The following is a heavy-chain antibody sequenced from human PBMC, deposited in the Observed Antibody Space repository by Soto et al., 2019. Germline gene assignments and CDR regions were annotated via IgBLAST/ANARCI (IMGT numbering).Heavy chain of an antibody. CDR3: ARISPVWYAIWSDYYRAPHFDY. J-gene: IGHJ4*02. CDR2: IFSNDEK. D-gene: IGHD3-3*01. CDR1: GFSLRNARLG. V-gene: IGHV2-26*01. Sequence: SGPTLVNPTEALTLTCIVPGFSLRNARLGVTWIRQPPGKALEWLAHIFSNDEKYYISSLKSRLTISKDTSKSQVVLTTTNQYPLDTATYSGARISPVWYAIWSDYYRAPHFDYWGQGTLVTVSS.